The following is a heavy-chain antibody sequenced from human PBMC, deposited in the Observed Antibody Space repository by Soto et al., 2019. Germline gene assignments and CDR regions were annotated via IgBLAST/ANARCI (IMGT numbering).Heavy chain of an antibody. CDR2: IYPGDSDT. D-gene: IGHD3-22*01. V-gene: IGHV5-51*01. J-gene: IGHJ5*02. CDR3: ARRTGDSSGYYFWFDP. CDR1: GYSFTSYW. Sequence: PGESLKISCKGSGYSFTSYWIGWVRQMPGKGLEWMGIIYPGDSDTRYSPSFQGQVTISADKSISTAYLQWSSLKASDTAMYYCARRTGDSSGYYFWFDPWGQGTLVTVSS.